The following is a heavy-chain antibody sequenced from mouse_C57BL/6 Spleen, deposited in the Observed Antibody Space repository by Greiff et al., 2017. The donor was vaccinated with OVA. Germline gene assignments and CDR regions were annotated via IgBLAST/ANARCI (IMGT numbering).Heavy chain of an antibody. V-gene: IGHV1-59*01. CDR1: GYTFTSYW. CDR2: IDPSDSYT. J-gene: IGHJ3*01. Sequence: QVHVKQPGAELVRPGTSVKLSCKASGYTFTSYWMHWVKQRPGQGLEWIGVIDPSDSYTNYNQKFKGKATLTVDTSSSTAYMQLSSLTSEDSAVYYCARYYFETYWGQGTLVTVSA. CDR3: ARYYFETY. D-gene: IGHD1-1*01.